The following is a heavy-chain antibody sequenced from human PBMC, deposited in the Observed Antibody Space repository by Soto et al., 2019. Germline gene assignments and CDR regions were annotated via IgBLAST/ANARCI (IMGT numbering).Heavy chain of an antibody. Sequence: EVQLVESGGGLVQPGGSLRLSCAASGFTFSSYEMNWVRQAPGKGLEWVSYISSSGSTIYYADSVKGRFTISRDNAKNSLYLQMNSLRAEDTAVYYCARDWYDPYYYYYYGMDVWGQGTTVTVSS. CDR2: ISSSGSTI. J-gene: IGHJ6*02. V-gene: IGHV3-48*03. CDR1: GFTFSSYE. CDR3: ARDWYDPYYYYYYGMDV. D-gene: IGHD1-20*01.